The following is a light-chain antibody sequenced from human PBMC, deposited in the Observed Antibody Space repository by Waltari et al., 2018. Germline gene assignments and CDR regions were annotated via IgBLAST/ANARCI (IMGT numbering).Light chain of an antibody. Sequence: LTQSPATLSLSPGERATLSCRASQNIGTYLVWYQQKPGQAPMLLMYAASRRATGIPDRFSGSGSGTDFSLTISRLEPEDFAVYYCQNHERLPATFGQGTKVEIK. V-gene: IGKV3D-20*02. CDR1: QNIGTY. CDR2: AAS. J-gene: IGKJ1*01. CDR3: QNHERLPAT.